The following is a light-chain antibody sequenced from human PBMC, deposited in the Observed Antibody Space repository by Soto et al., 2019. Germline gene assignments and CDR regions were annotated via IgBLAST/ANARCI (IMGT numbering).Light chain of an antibody. CDR3: QQNGSSPRT. J-gene: IGKJ1*01. V-gene: IGKV3-20*01. CDR1: QSVSSNF. Sequence: EIVLTQSPGTLSLSPGERATLSCRASQSVSSNFLAWYQQKPGQAPRLLIYGASNRATGFPDRFSGSGSGTDFTLTITRLEPEDFAVFVCQQNGSSPRTFGKGTKVDIK. CDR2: GAS.